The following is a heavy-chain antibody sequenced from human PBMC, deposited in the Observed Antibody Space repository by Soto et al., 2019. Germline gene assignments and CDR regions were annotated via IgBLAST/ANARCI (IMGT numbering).Heavy chain of an antibody. Sequence: PSETLSLTCTVSGGSISSYYWSWIRQPPGKGLEWIGYIYYSGSTNYNPSLKSRVTISVDTSKNQFSLKLRSEDTAVYYCARDRGRAGTTAKTNYYYYYGMDVWGQGTTVTVSS. J-gene: IGHJ6*02. CDR2: IYYSGST. CDR1: GGSISSYY. V-gene: IGHV4-59*01. D-gene: IGHD1-7*01. CDR3: ARDRGRAGTTAKTNYYYYYGMDV.